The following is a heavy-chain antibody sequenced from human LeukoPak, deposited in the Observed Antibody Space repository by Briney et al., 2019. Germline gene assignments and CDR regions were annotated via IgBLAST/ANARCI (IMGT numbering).Heavy chain of an antibody. V-gene: IGHV1-2*02. Sequence: VASVKVSCKASGYTFTGYYMPWVRQAPGQGLEWMGWINPNSGGTNYAQKFQGRDTMTRDTSISTAYMALSRLRSDDTAVYYCARGFDAFDIWGQGTMVTVSS. CDR3: ARGFDAFDI. CDR2: INPNSGGT. CDR1: GYTFTGYY. J-gene: IGHJ3*02.